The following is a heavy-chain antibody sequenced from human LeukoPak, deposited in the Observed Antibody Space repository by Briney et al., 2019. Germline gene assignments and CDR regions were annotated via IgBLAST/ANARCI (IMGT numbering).Heavy chain of an antibody. CDR3: ARDRNGCCLDY. V-gene: IGHV3-66*01. CDR1: GFTFSSYG. J-gene: IGHJ4*02. Sequence: PGGSLRLSCAASGFTFSSYGMSWFRQSPGKGLEWVAVIYNEGDTYYADSVKGRFTISRDNSNLYLQMNSLRAEDTAVYYCARDRNGCCLDYWGQGALVTVSS. CDR2: IYNEGDT. D-gene: IGHD2-8*01.